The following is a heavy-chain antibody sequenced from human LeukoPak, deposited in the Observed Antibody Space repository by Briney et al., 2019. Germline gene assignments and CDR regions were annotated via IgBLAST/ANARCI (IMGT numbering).Heavy chain of an antibody. V-gene: IGHV3-21*01. D-gene: IGHD5-12*01. Sequence: GGSLRLSCAASGFTFSSYSMNWVRQAPGKGLEWVSSISSSSSYIYYADSVKGRFTISRDNAKNSLYLQMNSLRAEDTAVYYCAREVATTDYYYYMDVWGKGTTVTISS. CDR1: GFTFSSYS. CDR3: AREVATTDYYYYMDV. CDR2: ISSSSSYI. J-gene: IGHJ6*03.